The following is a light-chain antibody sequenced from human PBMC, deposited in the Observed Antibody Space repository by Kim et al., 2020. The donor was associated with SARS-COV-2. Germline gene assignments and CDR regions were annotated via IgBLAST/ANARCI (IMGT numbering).Light chain of an antibody. Sequence: SYELTQPLSVSVAPGQTAKITCGGNNIGGKHVHWYQQKPGQAPVTVIYKNNNRPSGIPERFSGSNSGNAATLSISRVQVGDEAVYFCQVWDSNTVIFGGGTQLTVL. CDR1: NIGGKH. CDR2: KNN. J-gene: IGLJ2*01. CDR3: QVWDSNTVI. V-gene: IGLV3-9*01.